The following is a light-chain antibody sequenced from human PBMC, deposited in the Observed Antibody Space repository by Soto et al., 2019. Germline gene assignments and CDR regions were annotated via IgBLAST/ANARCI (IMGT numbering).Light chain of an antibody. CDR1: QSLLHSNGYNY. CDR2: FGS. Sequence: DIVMTQSPLSLPVIPGEPASISCRSSQSLLHSNGYNYLDWYLQKPGQSPQLLIYFGSTRASGVPVRFSGSGLDTDFTITISRVEAEDVGVYYCMQSLQTRWTFGQGTKVEIK. V-gene: IGKV2-28*01. J-gene: IGKJ1*01. CDR3: MQSLQTRWT.